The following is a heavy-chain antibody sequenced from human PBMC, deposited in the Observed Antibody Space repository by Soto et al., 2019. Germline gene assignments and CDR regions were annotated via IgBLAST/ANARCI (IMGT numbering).Heavy chain of an antibody. J-gene: IGHJ3*02. Sequence: ASVKVSCKASGYTFTSYGISWVRQAPGQGLEWMGWISAYNGNTNYAQKLQGRVTMTTDTSTSTAYMELRSLRSDDTAVYYCARGNIVVVPAAMPGDAFDIWGQGTMVTVSS. CDR2: ISAYNGNT. D-gene: IGHD2-2*01. V-gene: IGHV1-18*01. CDR1: GYTFTSYG. CDR3: ARGNIVVVPAAMPGDAFDI.